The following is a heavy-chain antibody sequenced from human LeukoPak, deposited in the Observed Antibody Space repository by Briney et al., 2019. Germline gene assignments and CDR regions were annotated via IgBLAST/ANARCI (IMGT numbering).Heavy chain of an antibody. Sequence: ASVKVSCKASGYTFTGYYMHWVRQAPEQGLEWMGRINPNSGGTNYAQKFQGRVTMTRNTSISTAYMELSRLRPDDTAVYYCARASYSSGRPFFDYWGQGTLVTVSS. CDR3: ARASYSSGRPFFDY. V-gene: IGHV1-2*06. CDR2: INPNSGGT. J-gene: IGHJ4*02. D-gene: IGHD6-19*01. CDR1: GYTFTGYY.